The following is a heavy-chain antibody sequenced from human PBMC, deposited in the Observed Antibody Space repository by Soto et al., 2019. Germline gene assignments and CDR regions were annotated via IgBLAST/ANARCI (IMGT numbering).Heavy chain of an antibody. Sequence: EVQLLEAGGGLVQPGGSLRLSCAASGFTFSTYAMSWVRQAPGKGLEWVSAILGSGDSTYYADSVKGRFTISRDNSGNTLYLQMNSLRAEDTAVYYCAKETIRGVNLDYWGQGTLVTVSS. CDR1: GFTFSTYA. J-gene: IGHJ4*02. CDR3: AKETIRGVNLDY. CDR2: ILGSGDST. D-gene: IGHD3-10*01. V-gene: IGHV3-23*01.